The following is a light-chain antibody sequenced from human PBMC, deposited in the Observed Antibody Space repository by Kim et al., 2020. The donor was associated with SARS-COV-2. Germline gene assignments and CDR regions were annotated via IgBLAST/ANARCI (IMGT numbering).Light chain of an antibody. J-gene: IGLJ2*01. CDR1: KLGDKY. Sequence: VSPGQTASITCAGDKLGDKYACWYQQKPGQSPGLVIYQDSKRPSGIPERFSGSNSGNTATLTISGTQAMDEADYYCQAWDSSIVVFGGGTQLTVL. CDR2: QDS. CDR3: QAWDSSIVV. V-gene: IGLV3-1*01.